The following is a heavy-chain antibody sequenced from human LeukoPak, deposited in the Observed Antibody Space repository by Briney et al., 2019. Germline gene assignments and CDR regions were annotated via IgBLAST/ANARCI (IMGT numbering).Heavy chain of an antibody. CDR2: INPNSGGT. CDR3: ARYSMVRGVIPNESFDY. CDR1: GYTFTGYY. V-gene: IGHV1-2*02. Sequence: GASVKVSCKASGYTFTGYYMHWVRQAPGQGLEWMGWINPNSGGTNYALKFQGRVNMTRDTSISTAYMELSRLRSDDTAVYYCARYSMVRGVIPNESFDYWGQGTLVTVSS. J-gene: IGHJ4*02. D-gene: IGHD3-10*01.